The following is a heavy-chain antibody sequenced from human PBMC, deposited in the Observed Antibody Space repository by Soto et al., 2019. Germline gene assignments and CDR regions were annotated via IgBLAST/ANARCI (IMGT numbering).Heavy chain of an antibody. CDR1: GGSISSGAFS. CDR3: ARVRFSDNWHDLIDF. J-gene: IGHJ4*02. CDR2: IYHSGST. V-gene: IGHV4-30-2*01. D-gene: IGHD1-1*01. Sequence: SETLSLTCTVSGGSISSGAFSWSWIRQPPGKGLEWIGYIYHSGSTYYIPSLRSRVAISMDRPKNQFSLHLSSVTAEDTAVYFCARVRFSDNWHDLIDFWGLGTLVTVS.